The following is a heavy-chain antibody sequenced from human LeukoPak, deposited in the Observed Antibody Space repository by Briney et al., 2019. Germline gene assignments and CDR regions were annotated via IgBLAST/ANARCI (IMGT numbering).Heavy chain of an antibody. Sequence: GGXXXXYYWSWIRQPPGKGLEWIGYIYYSGSTNYNPSLKSRVTISVDTSKNQFSLKLSSVTAADTAVYYCARQYTGGSYPFDYWGQGTLVTVSS. V-gene: IGHV4-59*08. CDR2: IYYSGST. CDR3: ARQYTGGSYPFDY. D-gene: IGHD2-8*02. J-gene: IGHJ4*02. CDR1: GGXXXXYY.